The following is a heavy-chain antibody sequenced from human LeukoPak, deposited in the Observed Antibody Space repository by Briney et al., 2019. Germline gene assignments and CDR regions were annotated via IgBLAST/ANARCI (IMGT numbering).Heavy chain of an antibody. Sequence: MPSETLSLTCSVSGYSISSGFYWGWIRQPPGKGLEWIASIFHSGSTYYNPSVKSRVTISLDTSKNQFSLKLSSVTAADTAVYYCARESSSWRYHYYMDVWGKGTTVTISS. J-gene: IGHJ6*03. D-gene: IGHD6-13*01. V-gene: IGHV4-38-2*02. CDR3: ARESSSWRYHYYMDV. CDR1: GYSISSGFY. CDR2: IFHSGST.